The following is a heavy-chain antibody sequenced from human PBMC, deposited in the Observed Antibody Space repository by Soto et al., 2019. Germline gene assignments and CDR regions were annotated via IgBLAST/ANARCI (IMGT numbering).Heavy chain of an antibody. Sequence: QVLMHESGPGLVKPSETLSLTCTVSGASVSSGNQYWSWIRQPPGKRLEWIGFIYNSVITNYSPSPKGRVSIPADTSRNQFSLKVTSVTAADTAVHYCARGWDANSWGQGALVTVSS. CDR3: ARGWDANS. J-gene: IGHJ4*02. V-gene: IGHV4-61*01. CDR1: GASVSSGNQY. D-gene: IGHD6-19*01. CDR2: IYNSVIT.